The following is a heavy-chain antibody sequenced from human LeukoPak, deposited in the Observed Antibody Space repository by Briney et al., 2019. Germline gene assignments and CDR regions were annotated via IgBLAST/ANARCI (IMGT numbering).Heavy chain of an antibody. J-gene: IGHJ3*02. Sequence: SVKVSCKASGGTFSSYAISWVRPAPGQGREWMGGIIPIFGTANYAQKFQGRVTITADESTSTAYMELSSLRSEDTAVYYCARDGSVNTIFGVVTFDAFDIWGQGTMVTVSS. V-gene: IGHV1-69*13. CDR3: ARDGSVNTIFGVVTFDAFDI. CDR1: GGTFSSYA. CDR2: IIPIFGTA. D-gene: IGHD3-3*01.